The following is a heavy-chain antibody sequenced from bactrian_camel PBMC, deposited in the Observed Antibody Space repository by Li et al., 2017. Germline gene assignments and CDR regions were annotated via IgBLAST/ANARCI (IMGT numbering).Heavy chain of an antibody. J-gene: IGHJ4*01. Sequence: VQLVESGGGSVQPGGSLKLSCAISGYSSSSYCMGWVRQAPGQEREGVAAMDSDGSRLVAKSVKGRFTISKDRAKNTLYLQMNSLKPEDTAVYYCVADPLRGYCRVFEYAYGYWGQGTQVTVS. CDR3: VADPLRGYCRVFEYAYGY. CDR2: MDSDGSR. D-gene: IGHD1*01. V-gene: IGHV3S31*01. CDR1: GYSSSSYC.